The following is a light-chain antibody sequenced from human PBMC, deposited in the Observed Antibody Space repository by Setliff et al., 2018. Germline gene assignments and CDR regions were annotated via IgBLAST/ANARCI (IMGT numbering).Light chain of an antibody. V-gene: IGKV1-5*03. CDR1: QSISGW. CDR3: QQYSTFPLT. CDR2: RAS. Sequence: DVQMTQSPSTLSASVGDRATITCRASQSISGWLAWYQQKSGRAPKLLIYRASTLESGVPSRFSGSGSATDFTLTIGSLQPDDFATYYCQQYSTFPLTFGGGTKVDIK. J-gene: IGKJ4*01.